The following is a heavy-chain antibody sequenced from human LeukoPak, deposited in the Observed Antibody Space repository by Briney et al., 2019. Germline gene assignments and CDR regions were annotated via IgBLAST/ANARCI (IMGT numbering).Heavy chain of an antibody. CDR2: ISGSGGST. V-gene: IGHV3-23*01. CDR1: GFTFSSSA. D-gene: IGHD3-16*01. J-gene: IGHJ3*02. Sequence: PGGSLRLSCSASGFTFSSSAMSWVRQAPGKGLEWVSAISGSGGSTYYADSVKGRFTISRDNSKNTLYLQMNSLRAEDTAVYYCAKKVSVMIHAFDIWGQGTMVTVSS. CDR3: AKKVSVMIHAFDI.